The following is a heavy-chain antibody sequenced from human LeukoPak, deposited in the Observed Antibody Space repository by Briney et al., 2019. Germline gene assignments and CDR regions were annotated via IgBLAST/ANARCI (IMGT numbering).Heavy chain of an antibody. CDR2: IYYSGST. D-gene: IGHD6-13*01. CDR3: ARGGIAAGIFAS. CDR1: GDSISTYY. J-gene: IGHJ4*02. V-gene: IGHV4-59*01. Sequence: PSETLSLTCTVSGDSISTYYWSWIRQPPGKGLEWIGYIYYSGSTYYNPSLKSRVTISVDTSKNQFSLKLSSVTAADTAVYYCARGGIAAGIFASWGQGTLVTVSS.